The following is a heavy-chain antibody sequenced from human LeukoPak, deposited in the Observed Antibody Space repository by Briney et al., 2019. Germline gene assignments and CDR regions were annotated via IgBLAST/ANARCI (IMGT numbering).Heavy chain of an antibody. CDR1: GFTFSNYN. V-gene: IGHV3-21*01. CDR2: ISSSSDYI. D-gene: IGHD5-12*01. CDR3: AKRGYSDYDLRAFDI. Sequence: GRSLRLSCAASGFTFSNYNMDWVRQAPGKGLEWVSFISSSSDYISYADSVKGRFTISRDNAKNSLYLQMNSLRAEDTAVYYCAKRGYSDYDLRAFDIWGQGTMVTVSS. J-gene: IGHJ3*02.